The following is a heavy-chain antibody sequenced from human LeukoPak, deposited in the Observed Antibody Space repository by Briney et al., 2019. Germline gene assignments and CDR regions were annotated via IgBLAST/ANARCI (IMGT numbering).Heavy chain of an antibody. CDR2: ISYDGSNK. J-gene: IGHJ2*01. V-gene: IGHV3-30-3*01. Sequence: PGGSLRLSCAASGFTFSSYTMHWVRQAPGKGLEWVAVISYDGSNKYYADSVKGRFTVSRDNPVFLQMNSLRAEDTALYYCAQSTSMRYFFDLWGRGTLVTVSS. CDR3: AQSTSMRYFFDL. CDR1: GFTFSSYT. D-gene: IGHD2-8*01.